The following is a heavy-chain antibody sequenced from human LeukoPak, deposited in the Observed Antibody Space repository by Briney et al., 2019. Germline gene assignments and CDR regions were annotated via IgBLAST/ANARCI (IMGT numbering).Heavy chain of an antibody. Sequence: SETLSLTCTVSGYSISSGYYWGWIRQPPGKGLEWIGSIYHSGSTYYNPSLKSRVTISVDTSKNQFSLKLSSVTAADTAVYYCARRRDGYKPLDYWGQGTQVTVSS. V-gene: IGHV4-38-2*02. D-gene: IGHD5-24*01. CDR2: IYHSGST. J-gene: IGHJ4*02. CDR3: ARRRDGYKPLDY. CDR1: GYSISSGYY.